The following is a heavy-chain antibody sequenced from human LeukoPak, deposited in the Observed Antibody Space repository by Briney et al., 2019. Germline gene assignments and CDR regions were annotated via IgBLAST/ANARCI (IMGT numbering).Heavy chain of an antibody. V-gene: IGHV3-7*05. CDR3: AKFPYGDYVHY. CDR1: GFTFSNFW. J-gene: IGHJ4*02. CDR2: IKGDGSEE. D-gene: IGHD4-17*01. Sequence: AGGSLRLSCAASGFTFSNFWMSWVRQAPGKGLEWVANIKGDGSEEYHVDSVKGRFTISRDNAKNSLYLQMDSLRAEDTAVYYCAKFPYGDYVHYWGQGTLVTVSS.